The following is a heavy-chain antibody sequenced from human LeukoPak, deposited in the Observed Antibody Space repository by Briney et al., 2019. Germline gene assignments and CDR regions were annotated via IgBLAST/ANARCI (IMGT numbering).Heavy chain of an antibody. CDR3: SRGCLIVGAIV. V-gene: IGHV3-30*02. Sequence: GGSLRLSCAASGFTFSTYGMHCVREAPGQGLEGVAFIRYDGSNKYYADSVKGRFTIPRDNAKHTLNSQMNSLRAEDTAVYYCSRGCLIVGAIVWGKGTVVTVSS. D-gene: IGHD1-26*01. CDR1: GFTFSTYG. CDR2: IRYDGSNK. J-gene: IGHJ4*02.